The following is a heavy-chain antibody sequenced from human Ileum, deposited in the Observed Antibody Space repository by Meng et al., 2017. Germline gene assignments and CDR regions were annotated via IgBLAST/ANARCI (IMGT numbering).Heavy chain of an antibody. CDR2: IHHSGTT. D-gene: IGHD3-10*01. Sequence: VQLPESGSALVKPSVTLSHTCAVSGGSISSSIWWRWVRQPPEKGLELIGEIHHSGTTNYSPSLKSQLTISVDKSKNQFSLKLHSVTAADTAVYFCARGVVSGSHYNTYLGQGILVTVSS. J-gene: IGHJ4*02. V-gene: IGHV4-4*02. CDR1: GGSISSSIW. CDR3: ARGVVSGSHYNTY.